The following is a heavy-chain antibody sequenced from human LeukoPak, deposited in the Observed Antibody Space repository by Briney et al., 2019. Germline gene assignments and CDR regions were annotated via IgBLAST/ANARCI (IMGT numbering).Heavy chain of an antibody. CDR3: AKDCGASSTSCYSDY. J-gene: IGHJ4*02. CDR2: IKQDGSEK. V-gene: IGHV3-7*03. CDR1: GFTFSSYW. D-gene: IGHD2-2*01. Sequence: PGGSLRLSCAASGFTFSSYWMSWVRQAPGKGLEWVANIKQDGSEKYYVDSVKGRFTISRDNSKNTLYLQMNSLRAEDTAVYYCAKDCGASSTSCYSDYWGQGTLVTVSS.